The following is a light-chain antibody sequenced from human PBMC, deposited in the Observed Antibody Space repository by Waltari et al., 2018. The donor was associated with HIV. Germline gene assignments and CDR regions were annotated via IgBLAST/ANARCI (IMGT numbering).Light chain of an antibody. V-gene: IGKV3-15*01. CDR2: GAS. Sequence: EIVMTQSPATLSVSPGERVTVSCRASQTINTKLAWYQHKPGQDPRLLIYGASTRDTGIPARFSGGGSGTEFTLTISSLQSEDFASYYCQQYSNWPRTFGQGTQVEIK. CDR1: QTINTK. CDR3: QQYSNWPRT. J-gene: IGKJ1*01.